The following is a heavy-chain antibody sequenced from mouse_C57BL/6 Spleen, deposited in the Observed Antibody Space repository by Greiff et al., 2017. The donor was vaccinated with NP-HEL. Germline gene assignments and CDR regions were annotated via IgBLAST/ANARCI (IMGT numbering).Heavy chain of an antibody. Sequence: EVKLQESGPGMVKPSQSLSLTCTVTGYSITSGYDWHWIRHFPGNKLEWMGYISYSGSTNYNPSLKSRISITHDTSKNHFFLKLNSVTTEDTATYYCARGGSSYVYFDVWGTGTTVTVSS. J-gene: IGHJ1*03. D-gene: IGHD1-1*01. V-gene: IGHV3-1*01. CDR3: ARGGSSYVYFDV. CDR1: GYSITSGYD. CDR2: ISYSGST.